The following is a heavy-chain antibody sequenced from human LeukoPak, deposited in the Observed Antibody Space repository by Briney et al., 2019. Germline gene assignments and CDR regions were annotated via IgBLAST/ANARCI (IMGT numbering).Heavy chain of an antibody. Sequence: SETLSLTCAVYGGSFSGYYWSWIRQPPGKGLEWIGEINHSGSSNYNPSLKSRVTISVDTSKNQFSLKLSSVTAADAAVYYCARDSSGYHSGFDYWGQGTLVTVSS. V-gene: IGHV4-34*01. D-gene: IGHD3-22*01. CDR3: ARDSSGYHSGFDY. J-gene: IGHJ4*02. CDR1: GGSFSGYY. CDR2: INHSGSS.